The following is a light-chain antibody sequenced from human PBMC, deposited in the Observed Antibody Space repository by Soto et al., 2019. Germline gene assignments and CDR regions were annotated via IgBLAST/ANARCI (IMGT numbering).Light chain of an antibody. CDR1: QSVGTF. J-gene: IGKJ1*01. V-gene: IGKV3-11*01. CDR2: DAS. Sequence: EIVLTQSPATLSLSPLEIATLSFRASQSVGTFFAWYQQKPGQAPRLLIYDASNRATGIPPRFSGSGSGTDFTLTISSLETEDFAVYYCQQYSISSTFGQGTKVDIK. CDR3: QQYSISST.